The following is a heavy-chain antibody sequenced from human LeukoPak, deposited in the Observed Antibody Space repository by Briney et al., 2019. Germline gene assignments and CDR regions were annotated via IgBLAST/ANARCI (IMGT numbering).Heavy chain of an antibody. D-gene: IGHD5-18*01. V-gene: IGHV1-24*01. CDR2: FDPEDGET. Sequence: ASVKASCKVSGYTLTELSMHWVRQAPGKGLEWMGGFDPEDGETIYAQKFQGRVTMTEDTSTDTAYMELSSLRSEDTAVYYCATGYSYGQDAFDIWGQGTMVTVSS. CDR1: GYTLTELS. J-gene: IGHJ3*02. CDR3: ATGYSYGQDAFDI.